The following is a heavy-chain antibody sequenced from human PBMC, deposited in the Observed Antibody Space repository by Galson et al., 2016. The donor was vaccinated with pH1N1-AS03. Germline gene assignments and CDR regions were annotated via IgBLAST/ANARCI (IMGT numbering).Heavy chain of an antibody. CDR2: IYYSGST. Sequence: SETLSLTCTVSGGSISRTSYYWGWIRQPPGKGLEWIGSIYYSGSTYYNPSPKSRVTISVHTSKNHFPLKLSAVTAADTTVYYCARLAVAGTWGDYWGQGTLVTVSS. D-gene: IGHD6-19*01. V-gene: IGHV4-39*02. CDR1: GGSISRTSYY. J-gene: IGHJ4*02. CDR3: ARLAVAGTWGDY.